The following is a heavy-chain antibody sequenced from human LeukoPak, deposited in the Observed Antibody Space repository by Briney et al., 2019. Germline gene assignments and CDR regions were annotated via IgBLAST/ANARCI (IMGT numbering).Heavy chain of an antibody. Sequence: PGGSLRLSCTASGFTFGDYAMSWFRQAPGKGLEWVGFIRSKAYGGTTEYAESVKGRFTISRDDSKSIAYLQMNSLKTEDTAVYYCTTTAYGDNIDYWGQGTLVTVSS. CDR1: GFTFGDYA. CDR2: IRSKAYGGTT. CDR3: TTTAYGDNIDY. V-gene: IGHV3-49*03. J-gene: IGHJ4*02. D-gene: IGHD4-17*01.